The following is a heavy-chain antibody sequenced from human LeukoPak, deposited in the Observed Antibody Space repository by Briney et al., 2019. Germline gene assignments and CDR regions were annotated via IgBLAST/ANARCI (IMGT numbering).Heavy chain of an antibody. D-gene: IGHD3-10*01. CDR2: IYWDDDK. CDR3: AHRRPYGSGSFRAAYDY. J-gene: IGHJ4*02. V-gene: IGHV2-5*02. CDR1: GFSLSTSGVG. Sequence: SGPTLVKPTQTLTLTCTFSGFSLSTSGVGVGWIRQPPGKALEWLALIYWDDDKRYSPSLKSRLTITKGTSKNQVVLTMTNMDPVDTATYYCAHRRPYGSGSFRAAYDYWGQGTLVTVSS.